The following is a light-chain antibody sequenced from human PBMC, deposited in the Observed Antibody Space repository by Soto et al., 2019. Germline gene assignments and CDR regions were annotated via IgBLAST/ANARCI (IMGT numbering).Light chain of an antibody. CDR2: KAS. J-gene: IGKJ4*01. CDR3: QQYDSYSPLT. CDR1: QSISTW. V-gene: IGKV1-5*03. Sequence: DIQMTQSPSSLSASVGDRATLTFRASQSISTWLAWYQQKPGKAPKLLIYKASGLESGVPSRFSGSGSGTAFTLTISSLQPDDFATYYCQQYDSYSPLTFGGGTKVDIK.